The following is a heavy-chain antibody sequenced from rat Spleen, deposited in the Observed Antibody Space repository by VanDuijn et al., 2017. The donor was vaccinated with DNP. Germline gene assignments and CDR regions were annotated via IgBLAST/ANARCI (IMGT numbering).Heavy chain of an antibody. CDR3: ARWTRYFDY. D-gene: IGHD1-7*01. CDR2: ISYSGST. J-gene: IGHJ2*01. V-gene: IGHV3-1*01. CDR1: GYSITSNY. Sequence: EVQLQETGSGLVKPSQSLSLTCSVTGYSITSNYWGWIRKFPGNKLEYIGHISYSGSTNYNPSLKSRLSITRDTSKNHFLLHLNSVTTEDTATYYCARWTRYFDYWGQGIMVTVSS.